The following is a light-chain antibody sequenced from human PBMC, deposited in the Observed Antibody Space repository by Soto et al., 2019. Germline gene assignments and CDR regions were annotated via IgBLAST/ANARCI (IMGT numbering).Light chain of an antibody. CDR2: KAS. Sequence: DIQMTQSPSTLSGSVGDRVTITCRASQTISSWLAWYQQKPGKAPKLLIYKASTLKSGVPSRFIGSGSGTEFTLTISSLLPDDFATYYCQHYSSYSEAFGQGTKVELK. V-gene: IGKV1-5*03. CDR1: QTISSW. J-gene: IGKJ1*01. CDR3: QHYSSYSEA.